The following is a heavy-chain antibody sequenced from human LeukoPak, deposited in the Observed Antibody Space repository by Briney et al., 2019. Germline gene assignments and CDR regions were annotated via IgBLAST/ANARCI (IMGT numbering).Heavy chain of an antibody. CDR2: IYYSGST. Sequence: SETLSLTCTVSGGSVSSGSYYWSWIRQPPGKGLEWIGYIYYSGSTNYNPSLKSRVTISVDTSKNQFSLKLSSVTAADTAVYYCARAGVAMDVWGQGTTVTVSS. J-gene: IGHJ6*02. CDR1: GGSVSSGSYY. D-gene: IGHD5-12*01. V-gene: IGHV4-61*01. CDR3: ARAGVAMDV.